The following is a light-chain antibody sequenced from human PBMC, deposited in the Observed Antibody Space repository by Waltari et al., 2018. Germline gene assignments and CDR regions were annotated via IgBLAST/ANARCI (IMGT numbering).Light chain of an antibody. J-gene: IGLJ2*01. CDR3: NSRDSSGSHVV. Sequence: SSELTQDPAVSVALGQTVRITCQGDSPRYYFASWYQQRPGQAPVLVIYATNKRPSGVPDRFSGSSSGNTASLTITGAQADDEADYFCNSRDSSGSHVVFGGGTKLTVL. CDR1: SPRYYF. V-gene: IGLV3-19*01. CDR2: ATN.